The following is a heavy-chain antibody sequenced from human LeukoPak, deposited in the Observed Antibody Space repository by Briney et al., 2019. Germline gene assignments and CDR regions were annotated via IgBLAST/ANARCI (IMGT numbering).Heavy chain of an antibody. V-gene: IGHV3-48*04. CDR2: ISSSSSTI. CDR3: ARDPAEYYYGSGIDY. CDR1: GFTFSSYS. J-gene: IGHJ4*02. D-gene: IGHD3-10*01. Sequence: GGSLRLSCAASGFTFSSYSMNWVRQAPGKGLEWVSYISSSSSTIYYADSVKGRFTISRDNAKNSLYLQMNSLRAEDTAVYYCARDPAEYYYGSGIDYWGQGTLVTVSS.